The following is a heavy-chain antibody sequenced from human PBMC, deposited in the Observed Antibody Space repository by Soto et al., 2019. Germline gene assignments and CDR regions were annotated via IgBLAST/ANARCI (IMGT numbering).Heavy chain of an antibody. CDR1: GGSISSGGYS. J-gene: IGHJ4*02. CDR3: ARGYYFDY. V-gene: IGHV4-30-2*01. Sequence: SETLSLTCAVSGGSISSGGYSWSWIRQPPGKGLEWIGYIYHSGSTYYNPSLKSRVTISVDRSKNQFSLKLSSVTAADTAVYYCARGYYFDYWGQGTLVTVSS. CDR2: IYHSGST.